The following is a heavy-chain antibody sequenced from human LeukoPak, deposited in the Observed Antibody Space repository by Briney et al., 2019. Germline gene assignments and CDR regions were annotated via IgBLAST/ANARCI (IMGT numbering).Heavy chain of an antibody. CDR3: ARDLVGGSYGY. D-gene: IGHD1-26*01. Sequence: ASVKVSCKASGYTFTGYYMHWVRQAPGQGLEWMGWINPNSGGTNYAQKFQGRVTTTRETSISTAYMELSRLRSDDTAVYYCARDLVGGSYGYWGQGTLVTVSS. CDR2: INPNSGGT. CDR1: GYTFTGYY. J-gene: IGHJ4*02. V-gene: IGHV1-2*02.